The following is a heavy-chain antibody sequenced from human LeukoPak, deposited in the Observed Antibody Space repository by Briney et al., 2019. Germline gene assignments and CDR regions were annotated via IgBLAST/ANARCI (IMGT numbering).Heavy chain of an antibody. Sequence: GGSLRLSCAASGFTFSNYGMTWVRQAPGKGLEWVSAISGNGDATYYAASVKGRFTISRDNSKNTLYLQMSSLRAEDTAVYFCANSYTSSSRTPFDCWGQGTLVTVSS. D-gene: IGHD6-6*01. CDR1: GFTFSNYG. CDR2: ISGNGDAT. J-gene: IGHJ4*02. V-gene: IGHV3-23*01. CDR3: ANSYTSSSRTPFDC.